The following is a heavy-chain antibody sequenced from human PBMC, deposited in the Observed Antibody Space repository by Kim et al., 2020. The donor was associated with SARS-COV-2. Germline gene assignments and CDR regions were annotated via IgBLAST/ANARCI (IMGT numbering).Heavy chain of an antibody. CDR1: GGSISSSSYY. Sequence: SETLSLTCTVSGGSISSSSYYWGWIRQPPGKGLEWIGSMYYSGNTYYNPSLKSRVTISVDTSKNQFSLKLSSVTAADTAVYFCARRSSSWPDAFDLWGQG. CDR3: ARRSSSWPDAFDL. CDR2: MYYSGNT. V-gene: IGHV4-39*01. J-gene: IGHJ3*01. D-gene: IGHD6-13*01.